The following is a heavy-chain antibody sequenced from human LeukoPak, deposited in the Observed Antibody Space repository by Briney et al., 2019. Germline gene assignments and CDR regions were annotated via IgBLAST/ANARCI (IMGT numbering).Heavy chain of an antibody. CDR2: INPSGGST. CDR1: GYTFSSYY. J-gene: IGHJ5*02. Sequence: ASVKVSCKASGYTFSSYYVHWVRQAPGQGLEWMGIINPSGGSTSYAQKFQGRVTMTRDMSTSTDYMELSSLRSEDTAVYYCARDNSVEDTAWWFDPWGQGTLVTVSS. V-gene: IGHV1-46*01. D-gene: IGHD4-23*01. CDR3: ARDNSVEDTAWWFDP.